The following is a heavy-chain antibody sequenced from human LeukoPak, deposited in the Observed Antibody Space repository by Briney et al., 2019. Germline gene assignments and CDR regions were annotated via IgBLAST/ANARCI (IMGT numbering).Heavy chain of an antibody. D-gene: IGHD3-22*01. CDR1: GFTFNSYS. J-gene: IGHJ5*02. Sequence: GGSLRLSCAASGFTFNSYSMNWVRQAPGKGLEWVSSISSSSSYIYYADSVKGRFTISRDNAKNSLYLQMNSLRAEDTAVYYCARDRPDYYDSSGYDWFDPWGQGTLVTVSS. CDR3: ARDRPDYYDSSGYDWFDP. V-gene: IGHV3-21*01. CDR2: ISSSSSYI.